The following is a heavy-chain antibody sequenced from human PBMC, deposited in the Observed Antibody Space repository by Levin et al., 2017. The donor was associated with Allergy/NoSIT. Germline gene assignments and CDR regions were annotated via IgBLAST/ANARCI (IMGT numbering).Heavy chain of an antibody. CDR1: GFTFSSYA. CDR2: ISGSGGST. CDR3: AKSRSAAAGDFDY. V-gene: IGHV3-23*01. D-gene: IGHD6-13*01. J-gene: IGHJ4*02. Sequence: GESLKISCAASGFTFSSYAMSWVRQAPGKGLEWVSAISGSGGSTYYADSVKGRFTISRDNSKNTLYLQMNSLRAEDTAVYYCAKSRSAAAGDFDYWGQGTLVTVSS.